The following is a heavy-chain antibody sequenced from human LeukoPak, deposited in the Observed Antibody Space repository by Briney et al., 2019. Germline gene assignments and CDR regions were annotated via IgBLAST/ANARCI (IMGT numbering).Heavy chain of an antibody. J-gene: IGHJ4*02. CDR2: ISGSGGST. Sequence: GGSLRLSCAAPGFTFSSYAMSWVRQAPGKGLEWVSAISGSGGSTYYADSVKGRFTISRDNSKNTLYLQMNSLRAEDTAVYYCARDYPVTGTTASFDYWGQGTLVTVSS. V-gene: IGHV3-23*01. CDR3: ARDYPVTGTTASFDY. D-gene: IGHD1-20*01. CDR1: GFTFSSYA.